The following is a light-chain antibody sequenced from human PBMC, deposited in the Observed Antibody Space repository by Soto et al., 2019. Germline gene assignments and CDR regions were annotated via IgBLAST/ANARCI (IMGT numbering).Light chain of an antibody. CDR1: SSNIGIDF. J-gene: IGLJ2*01. CDR2: EDY. CDR3: AGWDVSLTGGI. Sequence: QSVLTQPPSVSAAPGQKVTISYSGSSSNIGIDFVSWYQQLPGTAPKLLIYEDYKRPSGIPDRFSGSKSGASAILAITGLQPGDEADYYCAGWDVSLTGGIFGGGTKVTVL. V-gene: IGLV1-51*02.